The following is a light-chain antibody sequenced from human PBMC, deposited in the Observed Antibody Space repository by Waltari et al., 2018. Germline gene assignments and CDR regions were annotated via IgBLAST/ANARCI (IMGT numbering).Light chain of an antibody. CDR1: QNIGSY. V-gene: IGKV1-39*01. CDR3: QQSYRTPALT. J-gene: IGKJ4*01. CDR2: TAS. Sequence: DIQMTQSPSSLSASVGDRVTITCRANQNIGSYVNWYQVKEGKAPELLIYTASSLQIGVPSRFSGSGSGTDFTLTISSLQPEDFATYYCQQSYRTPALTFGGGTKVEI.